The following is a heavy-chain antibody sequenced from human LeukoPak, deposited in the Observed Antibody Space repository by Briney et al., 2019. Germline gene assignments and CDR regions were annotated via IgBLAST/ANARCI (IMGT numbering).Heavy chain of an antibody. CDR1: GLPFGSYA. Sequence: PGGSLRLSCAATGLPFGSYATHWVRHPPGRGLEWVAGISYDGTNKYYADSVKGRFTISRDNSKNTLYLQMNSLRTDHTAVYYCARESPACGEDCYFDYWGQGTLVTVSS. CDR2: ISYDGTNK. V-gene: IGHV3-30*01. D-gene: IGHD2-21*02. J-gene: IGHJ4*02. CDR3: ARESPACGEDCYFDY.